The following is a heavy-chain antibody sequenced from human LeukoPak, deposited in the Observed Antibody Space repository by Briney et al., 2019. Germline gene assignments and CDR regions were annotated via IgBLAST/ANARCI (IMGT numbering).Heavy chain of an antibody. Sequence: GWSLRLFCAASGFSFSTYGMHWVGQAPGKGLQWVANIWYDGSTKYYSDSVKGRFTISTDNSKNTLYLQMNSLRAEDTAVYYCARKKDTFDFYDSSGLDYWGQGALVTVSS. CDR1: GFSFSTYG. CDR2: IWYDGSTK. D-gene: IGHD3-22*01. J-gene: IGHJ4*02. V-gene: IGHV3-33*01. CDR3: ARKKDTFDFYDSSGLDY.